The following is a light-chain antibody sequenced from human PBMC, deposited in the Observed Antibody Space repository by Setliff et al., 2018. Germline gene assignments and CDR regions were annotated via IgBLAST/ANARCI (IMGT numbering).Light chain of an antibody. CDR3: CSYAGSSTLV. J-gene: IGLJ2*01. Sequence: VLTQPASVSGSPGQSITISCSGTSNDVGSYDLVSWYQQHPGKAPKLIIYGVSDRPSGVSSRFSGSKSGNTASLTISGLQAEDEADYYCCSYAGSSTLVFGGGTKVTVL. CDR1: SNDVGSYDL. CDR2: GVS. V-gene: IGLV2-23*02.